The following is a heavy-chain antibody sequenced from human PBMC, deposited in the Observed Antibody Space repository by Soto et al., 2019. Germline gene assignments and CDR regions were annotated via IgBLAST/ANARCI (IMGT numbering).Heavy chain of an antibody. J-gene: IGHJ6*02. CDR3: ARGNWNYYYGFDV. CDR2: ISYDGSDE. V-gene: IGHV3-30*03. Sequence: GSLRLSCAASGFTFRSFGMHWVRQAPGKGLEWVALISYDGSDEYYADSVKGRFTVSRDNSKNTLYLQMNSLRAEDTAVYFCARGNWNYYYGFDVWGQGTTVTVSS. D-gene: IGHD1-20*01. CDR1: GFTFRSFG.